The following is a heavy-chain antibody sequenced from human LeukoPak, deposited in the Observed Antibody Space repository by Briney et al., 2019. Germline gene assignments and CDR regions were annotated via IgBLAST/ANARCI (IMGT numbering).Heavy chain of an antibody. CDR3: AKPLYNSGWYGGGDY. Sequence: GGSLRLSCEASGFTLSTYSLTWVRQAPGKGPEWVSGFSGSEDSAYYADSVKGRFTISRDNSKNTLYLQMNSLRAEDTAVYYCAKPLYNSGWYGGGDYWGQGTLVTVSS. CDR1: GFTLSTYS. V-gene: IGHV3-23*01. D-gene: IGHD6-19*01. J-gene: IGHJ4*02. CDR2: FSGSEDSA.